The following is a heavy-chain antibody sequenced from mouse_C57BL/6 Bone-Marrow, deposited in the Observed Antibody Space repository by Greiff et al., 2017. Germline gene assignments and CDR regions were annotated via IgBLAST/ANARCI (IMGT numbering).Heavy chain of an antibody. CDR2: IYPGDGDT. J-gene: IGHJ4*01. CDR1: GYAFSSSW. V-gene: IGHV1-82*01. Sequence: VQLQQSGPELVKPGASVKISCKASGYAFSSSWMNWVKQRPGKGLEWIGRIYPGDGDTNYNGKFKGKATLTADKSYSTAYMQLSSLTAEDSAVYCCARLYGSSYEAMDYWGQGTSVTVSS. CDR3: ARLYGSSYEAMDY. D-gene: IGHD1-1*01.